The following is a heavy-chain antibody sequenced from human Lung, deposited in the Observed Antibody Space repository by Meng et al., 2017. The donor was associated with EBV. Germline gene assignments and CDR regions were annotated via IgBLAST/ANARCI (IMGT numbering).Heavy chain of an antibody. J-gene: IGHJ5*02. CDR3: ARRGPSGNFSP. CDR1: GGSLRDFY. V-gene: IGHV4-34*01. D-gene: IGHD3-10*01. Sequence: QVPLHAWCARLLKPSDTLSRSCAVYGGSLRDFYWTWTRHPPGKGLEWIGEIDHRGNTKYNPSLKSRVTISLDTSKKQFSLKVSSVTATDSAVYYCARRGPSGNFSPWSQGALVTVSS. CDR2: IDHRGNT.